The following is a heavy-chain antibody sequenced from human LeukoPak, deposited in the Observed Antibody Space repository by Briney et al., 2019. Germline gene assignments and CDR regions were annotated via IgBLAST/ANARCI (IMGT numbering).Heavy chain of an antibody. Sequence: ASVKVSCKASGYTFTGYYMHWVRQAPGQGLEWMGWINPNSGGTNYAQKFQGRVTMTRDTSISTAYMELSRLRSDDTAVYYCARDYCGGDCFPDYWGQGTLVTVSS. D-gene: IGHD2-21*02. CDR1: GYTFTGYY. J-gene: IGHJ4*02. CDR2: INPNSGGT. CDR3: ARDYCGGDCFPDY. V-gene: IGHV1-2*02.